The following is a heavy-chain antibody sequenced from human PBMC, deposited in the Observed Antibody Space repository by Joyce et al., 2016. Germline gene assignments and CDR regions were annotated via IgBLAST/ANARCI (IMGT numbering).Heavy chain of an antibody. V-gene: IGHV3-30*03. CDR3: AGGILTGYFDY. J-gene: IGHJ4*02. CDR2: ISYDGSNK. CDR1: GFTFSNYG. Sequence: QGQLVESGGGVVQPGRSLRFSCAASGFTFSNYGMHWVRQAAGKGLEWMAVISYDGSNKQYGDSVKGRFTISRDNSKNTLYLQMNSLRAEDTAVYYCAGGILTGYFDYWGQGTLVTVSS. D-gene: IGHD3-9*01.